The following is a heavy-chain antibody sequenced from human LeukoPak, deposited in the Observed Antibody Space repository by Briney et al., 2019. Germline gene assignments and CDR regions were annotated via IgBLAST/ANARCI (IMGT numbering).Heavy chain of an antibody. J-gene: IGHJ4*02. V-gene: IGHV3-30*16. CDR1: GFTFRDYT. CDR2: ISYDGSNK. CDR3: ARYDS. Sequence: GRPLRLSCAASGFTFRDYTMHWARQAPGKGLEWVSFISYDGSNKYYADSVKGRFTISRDNSKNTLYLQMDSLRAEDTAVYYCARYDSWGQGTLVTVSS.